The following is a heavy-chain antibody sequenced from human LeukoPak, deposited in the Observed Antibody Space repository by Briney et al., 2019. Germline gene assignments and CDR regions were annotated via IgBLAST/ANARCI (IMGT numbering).Heavy chain of an antibody. CDR2: ISSSSSTI. CDR3: ARDCSGGSCYSGWGYYYGMDV. V-gene: IGHV3-48*04. Sequence: PGGSLRLSCAASGFTFSSYSMNWVRQDPGKGLEWVSYISSSSSTIYYADSVKGRFTISRDNAKNSLYLQMNSLRAEDTAVYYCARDCSGGSCYSGWGYYYGMDVWGQGTTVTVSS. J-gene: IGHJ6*02. CDR1: GFTFSSYS. D-gene: IGHD2-15*01.